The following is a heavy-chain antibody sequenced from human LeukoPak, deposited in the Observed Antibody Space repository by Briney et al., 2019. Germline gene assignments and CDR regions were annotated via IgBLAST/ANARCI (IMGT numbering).Heavy chain of an antibody. CDR3: AREIRWFGELPKPFDY. J-gene: IGHJ4*02. Sequence: GASVKVSCKASGYTFTGYYMHWVRQAPGQGLEWMGRINPNSGGTNYAQKFQGRVTMTRDTSISTAYMELSRLRSDDTAVYYCAREIRWFGELPKPFDYWGQGTLVTVSS. V-gene: IGHV1-2*06. D-gene: IGHD3-10*01. CDR2: INPNSGGT. CDR1: GYTFTGYY.